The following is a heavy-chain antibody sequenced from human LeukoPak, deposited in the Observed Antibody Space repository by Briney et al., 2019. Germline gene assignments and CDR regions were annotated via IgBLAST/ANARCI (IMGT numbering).Heavy chain of an antibody. Sequence: GGSLRLSCVASGFTFNTYGMHWVRQAPGKGLEWVAAISEDGGSKDYADSVKGRFTNSRDNSKNTMYLQMNSLRVEDTAVYYCAKAAYCTSTSCHFSGYAQRPLDSWGQGTLVIVSS. D-gene: IGHD2-2*01. CDR2: ISEDGGSK. CDR3: AKAAYCTSTSCHFSGYAQRPLDS. V-gene: IGHV3-30*18. J-gene: IGHJ4*02. CDR1: GFTFNTYG.